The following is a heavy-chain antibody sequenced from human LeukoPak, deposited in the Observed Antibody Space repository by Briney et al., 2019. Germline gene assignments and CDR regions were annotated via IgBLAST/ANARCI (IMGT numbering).Heavy chain of an antibody. J-gene: IGHJ4*02. CDR2: ISSSSSTI. D-gene: IGHD3-3*01. V-gene: IGHV3-48*01. CDR1: GFTFSSYS. CDR3: ARGANDFWSGYYRSRDYFDY. Sequence: GGSLRLSCAASGFTFSSYSMNWVRQAPGKGLEWVSYISSSSSTIYYADSVKGRFTISRDNAKNSLYLQMNSLRAEDTAVYYCARGANDFWSGYYRSRDYFDYWGQGTLVTVSS.